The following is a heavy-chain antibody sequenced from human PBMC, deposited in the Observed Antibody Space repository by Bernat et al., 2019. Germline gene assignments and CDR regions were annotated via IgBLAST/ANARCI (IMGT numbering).Heavy chain of an antibody. V-gene: IGHV3-23*01. J-gene: IGHJ4*02. D-gene: IGHD6-19*01. CDR3: AKDAVSLAVDPYYFDY. CDR2: ISGSGGST. CDR1: GFTFSSYA. Sequence: EVQLLESGGGLVQPGGSLRLSCAASGFTFSSYAMSWVRQAPGKGLEWVSAISGSGGSTYYADSVKGRFTISRDNSKNTLYLQMNSLRDEDTAVYYCAKDAVSLAVDPYYFDYWGQGTLVTVSS.